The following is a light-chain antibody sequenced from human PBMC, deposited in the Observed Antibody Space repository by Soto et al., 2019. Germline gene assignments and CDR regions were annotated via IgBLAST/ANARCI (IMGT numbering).Light chain of an antibody. J-gene: IGLJ1*01. V-gene: IGLV2-11*01. CDR3: CSYAGAYTRFV. CDR2: DVS. CDR1: SSDVGGYDY. Sequence: ALTQPRSVSGSPGQSVTISCTGTSSDVGGYDYVSWYQQHPGKAPKFMISDVSKRPSGVPDRFSGSKSGNTASLTISGLQAEDEADYYCCSYAGAYTRFVFGTGTKVTVL.